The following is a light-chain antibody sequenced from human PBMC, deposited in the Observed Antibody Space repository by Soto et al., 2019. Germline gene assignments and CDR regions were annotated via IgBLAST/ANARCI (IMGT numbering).Light chain of an antibody. V-gene: IGKV1-5*01. CDR2: HAS. CDR1: QSISNW. CDR3: QQYNSYST. J-gene: IGKJ1*01. Sequence: LTQSPATLSSPPGDRPPLSCRASQSISNWLAWYQQKPGTAPKVLIYHASNLQSGVPSRFSGSGSGTEFTLTISSLQPDDFATYYCQQYNSYSTFGQGTKVDIK.